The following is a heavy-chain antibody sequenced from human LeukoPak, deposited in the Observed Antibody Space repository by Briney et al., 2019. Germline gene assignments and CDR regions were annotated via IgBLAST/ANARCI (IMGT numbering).Heavy chain of an antibody. V-gene: IGHV4-59*01. CDR1: GGSISSYY. J-gene: IGHJ4*02. CDR3: AREGSSGYYSDY. D-gene: IGHD3-22*01. Sequence: SETLSLTCTVSGGSISSYYWSWIRQPPGKGLEWIGYIYYSGSTNYNPSLKSRVTISVDTSKNQFSLKLSSVTAVDTAVYYCAREGSSGYYSDYWGQGTLVTVSS. CDR2: IYYSGST.